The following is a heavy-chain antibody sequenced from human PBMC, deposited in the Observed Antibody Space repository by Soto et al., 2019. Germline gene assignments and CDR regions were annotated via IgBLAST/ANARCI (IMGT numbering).Heavy chain of an antibody. D-gene: IGHD7-27*01. CDR3: ARKTGGNFIDY. Sequence: PGESLKISCKGSGFSFVSYWIGWVRQMPGKGLEWMGAIYPADSDTRYSPSFQGQVTISADKAISTAYLQWSSLKATDTAMYYCARKTGGNFIDYWGQGTLVTVS. J-gene: IGHJ4*02. CDR2: IYPADSDT. V-gene: IGHV5-51*01. CDR1: GFSFVSYW.